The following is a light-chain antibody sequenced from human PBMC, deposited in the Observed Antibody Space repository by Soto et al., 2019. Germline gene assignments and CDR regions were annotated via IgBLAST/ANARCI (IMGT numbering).Light chain of an antibody. Sequence: QSVLTQPASVSVSPGQSITISCTGTSSDIGGYNYVSWYQHHPGRAPKLMIYDVSNRPSGVSSRFSGSRSGNTASLTISGLQADDEADYYCSSYTPSTILFGGGTKVTVL. CDR2: DVS. CDR3: SSYTPSTIL. V-gene: IGLV2-14*03. CDR1: SSDIGGYNY. J-gene: IGLJ2*01.